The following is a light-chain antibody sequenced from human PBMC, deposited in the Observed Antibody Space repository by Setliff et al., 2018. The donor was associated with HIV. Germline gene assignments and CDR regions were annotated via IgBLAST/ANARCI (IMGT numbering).Light chain of an antibody. CDR2: EVS. Sequence: ALTQPASVSGSPGQSITISCTGTISDVGGYNYVSWYQHHPGKAPKLLIYEVSNRPSWVSNRFSGSKSGNTASLTISGLQPEDEADYFCSSYTSSSTRVFGTGTKV. V-gene: IGLV2-14*01. J-gene: IGLJ1*01. CDR1: ISDVGGYNY. CDR3: SSYTSSSTRV.